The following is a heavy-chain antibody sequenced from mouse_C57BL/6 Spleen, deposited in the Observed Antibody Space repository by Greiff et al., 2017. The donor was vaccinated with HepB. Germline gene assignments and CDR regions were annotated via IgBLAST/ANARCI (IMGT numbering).Heavy chain of an antibody. CDR2: ISDGGSYT. J-gene: IGHJ2*01. CDR3: AREITTVHYFDY. CDR1: GFTFSSYA. D-gene: IGHD1-1*01. V-gene: IGHV5-4*01. Sequence: EVQLVESGGGLVKPGGSLKLSCAASGFTFSSYAMSWVRQTPEKRLEWVATISDGGSYTYYPDNVKGRFTISRDNAKTNLYLQMSHLKSEDTAMYYCAREITTVHYFDYWGQGTTLTVSS.